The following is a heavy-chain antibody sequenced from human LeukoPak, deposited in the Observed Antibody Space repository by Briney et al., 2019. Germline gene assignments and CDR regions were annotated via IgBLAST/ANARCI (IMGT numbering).Heavy chain of an antibody. D-gene: IGHD3-22*01. V-gene: IGHV4-59*08. Sequence: PSEALSLTCTVSGGSISSYYWSWIRQPPGKGLEWIGYIYYSGSTNYNPSLKSRVTISVDTSKNQFSLKLSSVNAADTAVFYCARETFYFDSSGSIRGGYFDYWGQGTLVTVSS. CDR2: IYYSGST. CDR3: ARETFYFDSSGSIRGGYFDY. J-gene: IGHJ4*02. CDR1: GGSISSYY.